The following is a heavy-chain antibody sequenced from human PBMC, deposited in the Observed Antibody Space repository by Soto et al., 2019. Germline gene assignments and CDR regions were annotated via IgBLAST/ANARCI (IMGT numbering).Heavy chain of an antibody. V-gene: IGHV1-69*06. Sequence: RASVKVSCKASGGTFSSYAISWVRQAPGQGLEWMGGIIPIFGTANYAQKFQGRVTITADKSTSTAYMELSSLRSEDTAVYYCARDSSSWYRGFNWFDPWGQGTLVTVSS. J-gene: IGHJ5*02. D-gene: IGHD6-13*01. CDR2: IIPIFGTA. CDR3: ARDSSSWYRGFNWFDP. CDR1: GGTFSSYA.